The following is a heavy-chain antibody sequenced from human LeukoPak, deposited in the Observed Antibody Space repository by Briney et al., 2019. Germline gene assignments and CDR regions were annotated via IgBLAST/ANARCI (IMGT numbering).Heavy chain of an antibody. CDR2: MHHSGYT. V-gene: IGHV4-61*01. Sequence: SETLSLTCTVSGDSVSHETYYWSWIRQPPGKELEWIAFMHHSGYTSYNPSLRSRVTMSVDTSKNQFSLRLTSATVADTAVYYCARETGVVVAETTYYVLDVWGQGTTVTVSS. D-gene: IGHD2-15*01. CDR1: GDSVSHETYY. CDR3: ARETGVVVAETTYYVLDV. J-gene: IGHJ6*02.